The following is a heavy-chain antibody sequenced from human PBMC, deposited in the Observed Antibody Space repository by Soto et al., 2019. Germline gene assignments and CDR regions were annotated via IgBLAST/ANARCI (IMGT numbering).Heavy chain of an antibody. CDR1: GGSISSRGDS. J-gene: IGHJ6*01. CDR2: ISHRGST. V-gene: IGHV4-30-2*01. Sequence: SETLSLTSAVSGGSISSRGDSWTWILQTPGKGLEWSGYISHRGSTYYNPSLKSRVTISVDRSKNQFSLKLNSVIAAGTEVYNCARVPGVWGQGTTGTVSS. CDR3: ARVPGV.